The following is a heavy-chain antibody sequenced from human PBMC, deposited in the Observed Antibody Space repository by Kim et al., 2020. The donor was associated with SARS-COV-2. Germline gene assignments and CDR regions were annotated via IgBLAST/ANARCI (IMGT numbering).Heavy chain of an antibody. CDR3: ARAAIAVAGEVYYYYGMDV. Sequence: GRFTSSRDNAKNSLYLQMNSLRAEDTAVYYCARAAIAVAGEVYYYYGMDVWGQGTTVTVSS. D-gene: IGHD6-19*01. J-gene: IGHJ6*02. V-gene: IGHV3-11*06.